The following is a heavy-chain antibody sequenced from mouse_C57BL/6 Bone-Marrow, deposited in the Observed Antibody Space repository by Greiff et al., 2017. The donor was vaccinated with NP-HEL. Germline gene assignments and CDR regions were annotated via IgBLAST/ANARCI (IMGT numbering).Heavy chain of an antibody. V-gene: IGHV5-17*01. CDR1: GFTFSDYG. CDR3: ARGRGTYYYGSSYYFDY. J-gene: IGHJ2*01. Sequence: EVQRVESGGGLVKPGGSLKLSCAASGFTFSDYGMHWVRQAPEKGLEWVAYISSGSSTIYYADTVKGRFTISRDNAKNTLFLQMTSLRSEDTAMYYCARGRGTYYYGSSYYFDYWGQGTTLTVSS. CDR2: ISSGSSTI. D-gene: IGHD1-1*01.